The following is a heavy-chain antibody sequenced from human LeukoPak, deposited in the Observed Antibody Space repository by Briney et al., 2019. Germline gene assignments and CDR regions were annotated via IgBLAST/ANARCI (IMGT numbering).Heavy chain of an antibody. J-gene: IGHJ5*02. Sequence: SETLSLTCAVYGGSFSGYYWSWIRQPPGKGLEWIGEINHSGSTNYNPFLKSRVTISVDTSKNQFSLKLSSVTAADTAVYYCARGAGCSSTSCYYRFDPWGQGTLVTVSS. CDR1: GGSFSGYY. CDR3: ARGAGCSSTSCYYRFDP. D-gene: IGHD2-2*01. V-gene: IGHV4-34*01. CDR2: INHSGST.